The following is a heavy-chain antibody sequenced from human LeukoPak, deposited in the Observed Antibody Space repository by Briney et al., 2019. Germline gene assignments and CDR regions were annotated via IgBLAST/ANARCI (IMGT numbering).Heavy chain of an antibody. Sequence: ASVKVSCKVSGYTLTELSMHWVRQAPGKGLEWMGGLDPEDGETIYAQKFQGRVTMTEDTSTDTAYMELSSLRSEDTAVYYCATTSSHGIAAREYYFDYWGQGTLVTVSS. CDR2: LDPEDGET. CDR3: ATTSSHGIAAREYYFDY. J-gene: IGHJ4*02. CDR1: GYTLTELS. D-gene: IGHD6-13*01. V-gene: IGHV1-24*01.